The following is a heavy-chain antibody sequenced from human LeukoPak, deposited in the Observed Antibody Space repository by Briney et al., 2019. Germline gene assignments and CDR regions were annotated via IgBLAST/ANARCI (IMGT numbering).Heavy chain of an antibody. Sequence: PSETLSLTCAVYGGSFGGYYWSWIRQPPGKGLEWIGEIDHSGSTNYNPSLKSRVTISVDTSKNQFSLKLSSVTAADTAVYYCARGGLDDYGMDVWGQGTTVTVSS. CDR1: GGSFGGYY. CDR3: ARGGLDDYGMDV. CDR2: IDHSGST. J-gene: IGHJ6*02. V-gene: IGHV4-34*01. D-gene: IGHD6-19*01.